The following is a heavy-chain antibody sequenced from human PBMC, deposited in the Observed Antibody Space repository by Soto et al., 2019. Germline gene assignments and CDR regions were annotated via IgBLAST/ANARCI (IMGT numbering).Heavy chain of an antibody. J-gene: IGHJ3*02. D-gene: IGHD3-9*01. CDR3: ARGGSNDWQVAFDI. Sequence: SETLSLTCTVTGDSISSRSYYWGWIRQPPGKGLEWIGSIYYSGSTYNNPSLRSRVSMSIDTSKDQFSLKLKSVTAADTAVYYCARGGSNDWQVAFDIWGQGTMVTVSS. CDR1: GDSISSRSYY. V-gene: IGHV4-39*01. CDR2: IYYSGST.